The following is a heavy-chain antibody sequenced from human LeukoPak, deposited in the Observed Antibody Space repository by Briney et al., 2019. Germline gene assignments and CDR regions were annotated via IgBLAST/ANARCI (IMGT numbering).Heavy chain of an antibody. J-gene: IGHJ5*02. CDR1: GDSVSSNSVT. D-gene: IGHD2-2*01. Sequence: SQTLSLTCAISGDSVSSNSVTWNWIRQSPSRGLEWLGRTYYRSTWYNDYAVSVRGRITVNPDTSKNQLSLHLNSVTPEDTAVYYCARRLTQYDCFDPWGQGILVPSPQ. CDR3: ARRLTQYDCFDP. V-gene: IGHV6-1*01. CDR2: TYYRSTWYN.